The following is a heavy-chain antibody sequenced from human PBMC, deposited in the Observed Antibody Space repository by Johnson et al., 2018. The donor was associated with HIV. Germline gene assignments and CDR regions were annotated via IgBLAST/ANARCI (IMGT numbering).Heavy chain of an antibody. V-gene: IGHV3-30*02. CDR1: GLTFRNYD. Sequence: QVQLVESGGGVVQPGGSLRLSCAASGLTFRNYDIHWVRQPPGKGLEWVALIRYDGSNKYSAESVKGRFIISRDNSKTTLYLQMNSLRAEDTAVYYCARERYGSQAIDGFDIWGQGTMVTVSS. D-gene: IGHD2-15*01. J-gene: IGHJ3*02. CDR2: IRYDGSNK. CDR3: ARERYGSQAIDGFDI.